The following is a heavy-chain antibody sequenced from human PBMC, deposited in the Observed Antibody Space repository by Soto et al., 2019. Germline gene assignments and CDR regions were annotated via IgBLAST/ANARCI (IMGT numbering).Heavy chain of an antibody. CDR2: INHSGST. J-gene: IGHJ6*02. Sequence: SETLSLTCAVYGGSFSGYYWSWIRQPPGKGLEWIGEINHSGSTNYNPSLKSRVTISVDTSKNQFSLKLSSVTAADTAVYYCARGRAAARYYYYGMDVWGQGTTVTVSS. D-gene: IGHD2-2*01. CDR1: GGSFSGYY. CDR3: ARGRAAARYYYYGMDV. V-gene: IGHV4-34*01.